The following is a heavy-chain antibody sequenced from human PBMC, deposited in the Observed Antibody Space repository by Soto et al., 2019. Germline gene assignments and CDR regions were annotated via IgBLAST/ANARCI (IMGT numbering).Heavy chain of an antibody. Sequence: SETLSLTCTVSGASISGYYWSWIRQSPGKGLEWIGYIYYSGTTNYNPSLKSRVAISVDTSKNQFSLKLSSVTAADTAVYYCALYCSSTSCYGQWDYWGQGTLVTVSS. CDR1: GASISGYY. CDR3: ALYCSSTSCYGQWDY. J-gene: IGHJ4*02. CDR2: IYYSGTT. V-gene: IGHV4-59*01. D-gene: IGHD2-2*01.